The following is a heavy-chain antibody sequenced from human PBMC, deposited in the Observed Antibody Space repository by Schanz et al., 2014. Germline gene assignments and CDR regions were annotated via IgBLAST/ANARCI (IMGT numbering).Heavy chain of an antibody. V-gene: IGHV4-34*01. CDR3: ARGGSRSSLEY. CDR1: GASFRGYY. CDR2: ITHSGST. J-gene: IGHJ4*02. Sequence: QVQLQQWGAGLLKPSETLSLTCTVYGASFRGYYWTWIRQPPGKGLEWIGEITHSGSTNYNPSLKSRITISLDPSKTQFSVKVRSVTAADTAVYYCARGGSRSSLEYWGQGTLVTVSS. D-gene: IGHD6-13*01.